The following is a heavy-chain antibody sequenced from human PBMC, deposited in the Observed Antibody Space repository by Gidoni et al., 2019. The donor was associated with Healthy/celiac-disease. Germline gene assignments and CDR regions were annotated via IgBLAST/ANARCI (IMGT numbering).Heavy chain of an antibody. CDR3: ARTPYYYDSSGSYDAFDI. J-gene: IGHJ3*02. Sequence: QVQLGQSGAEVTKPAASVKVFCKASGYPFTSDYMHWVRQAPGQGLEWTGIINPSGGSTSYAQKFQGRVTMTRDTSTSTVYMELSSLRSEDTAVYYCARTPYYYDSSGSYDAFDIWGQGTMVTVSS. CDR1: GYPFTSDY. CDR2: INPSGGST. V-gene: IGHV1-46*01. D-gene: IGHD3-22*01.